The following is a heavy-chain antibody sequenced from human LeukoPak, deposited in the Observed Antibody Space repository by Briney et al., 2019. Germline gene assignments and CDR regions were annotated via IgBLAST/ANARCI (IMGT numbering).Heavy chain of an antibody. CDR1: GDSFSSVTDY. Sequence: SETLSLTCTVSGDSFSSVTDYWAWIRQPPGKGLEWIGYIYYSGSTNYNPSLKSRVTISVDTSKNQFSLKLSSVTAADTAVYYCASSSSFDYWGQGTLVTVSS. V-gene: IGHV4-61*01. D-gene: IGHD6-13*01. J-gene: IGHJ4*01. CDR2: IYYSGST. CDR3: ASSSSFDY.